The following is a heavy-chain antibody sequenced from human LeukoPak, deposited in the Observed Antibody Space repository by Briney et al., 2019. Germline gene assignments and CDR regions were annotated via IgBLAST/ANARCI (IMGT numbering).Heavy chain of an antibody. CDR1: GGSISTYY. D-gene: IGHD1-26*01. Sequence: SSETLSLTCTVSGGSISTYYWSWIRQPPGKGLEWIGYIYYTGSTSYNPSLKSRVTISVDTSKNQFSLRLSSVTAADTAVYYCARHWAAIGGNYPFDYWGQGTLVTVSS. CDR3: ARHWAAIGGNYPFDY. J-gene: IGHJ4*02. V-gene: IGHV4-59*08. CDR2: IYYTGST.